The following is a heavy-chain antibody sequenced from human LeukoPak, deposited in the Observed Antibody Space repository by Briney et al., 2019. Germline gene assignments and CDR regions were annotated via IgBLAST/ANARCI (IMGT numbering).Heavy chain of an antibody. CDR2: IYYSGST. D-gene: IGHD3-10*01. CDR3: AREGVYRFGDRQGEAGY. J-gene: IGHJ4*02. V-gene: IGHV4-30-4*08. CDR1: GGSFSYYY. Sequence: SETLSLTCTVSGGSFSYYYWSWIRQPPGKGLEWIGYIYYSGSTYYNPSLKSRVTISVDTSKNQFSLKLSSVTAADTAVYYCAREGVYRFGDRQGEAGYWGQGTLVTVSS.